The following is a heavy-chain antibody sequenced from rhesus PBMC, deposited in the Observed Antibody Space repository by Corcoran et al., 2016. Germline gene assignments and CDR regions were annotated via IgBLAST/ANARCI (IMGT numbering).Heavy chain of an antibody. V-gene: IGHV3-184*02. J-gene: IGHJ4*01. CDR3: TRDSSSSGFDF. CDR2: IRSKAYGGTP. D-gene: IGHD6-43*01. Sequence: EVQLVESGGDLVQPGGPLRLYCAASGFNFSDYYIYWVRKAPGKGLGWVGLIRSKAYGGTPVYAASVQGRFAIARDDSKSIAYLQMSSLTTEDTAVYYCTRDSSSSGFDFWGQGVLVTVSS. CDR1: GFNFSDYY.